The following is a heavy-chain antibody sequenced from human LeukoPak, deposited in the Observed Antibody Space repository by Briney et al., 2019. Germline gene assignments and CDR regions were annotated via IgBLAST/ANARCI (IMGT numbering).Heavy chain of an antibody. V-gene: IGHV3-7*04. CDR2: IKPDGTEQ. Sequence: PGGSLRLSCAASGFSIRSYWMSWVRQAPGRGLEWVANIKPDGTEQAYVDSVKGRFTISRDNSKNTLYLQMNSLRAEDTAVYYCARGYYYDSSAYYVADYWGQGTLVTVSS. CDR1: GFSIRSYW. J-gene: IGHJ4*02. CDR3: ARGYYYDSSAYYVADY. D-gene: IGHD3-22*01.